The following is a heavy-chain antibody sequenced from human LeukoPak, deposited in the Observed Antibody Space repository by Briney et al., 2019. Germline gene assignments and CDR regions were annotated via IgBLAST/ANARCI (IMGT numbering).Heavy chain of an antibody. Sequence: GGSLRLSCAASGFTFSRYWMHWVRHAPGKGLVWVSRINSDGSSTSYADSVKGRFTIPRDNAKNTLYLQMNSLRAEDTAVYYCARDDGSGWYGYWGQGTLVTVSS. D-gene: IGHD6-19*01. CDR3: ARDDGSGWYGY. CDR1: GFTFSRYW. V-gene: IGHV3-74*01. CDR2: INSDGSST. J-gene: IGHJ4*02.